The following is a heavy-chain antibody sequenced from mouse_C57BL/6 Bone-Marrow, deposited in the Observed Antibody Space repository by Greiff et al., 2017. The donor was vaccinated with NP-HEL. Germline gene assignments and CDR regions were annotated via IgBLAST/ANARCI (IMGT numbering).Heavy chain of an antibody. CDR2: IWSGGST. D-gene: IGHD2-2*01. CDR1: GFSLTSYG. CDR3: AIYYGYDGPRYAMDY. J-gene: IGHJ4*01. Sequence: QVQLKQSGPGLVQPSQSLSITCTVSGFSLTSYGVHWVRQSPGKGLEWLGVIWSGGSTDYNAAFISRLSISKDNSKSQVFFKMNSLQADDTAIYYCAIYYGYDGPRYAMDYWGQGTSVTVSS. V-gene: IGHV2-2*01.